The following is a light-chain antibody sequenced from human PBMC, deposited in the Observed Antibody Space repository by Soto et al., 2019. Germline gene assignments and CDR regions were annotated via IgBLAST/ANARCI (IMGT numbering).Light chain of an antibody. CDR3: QQYSHWPPYT. CDR1: QSVSRK. J-gene: IGKJ2*01. V-gene: IGKV3-15*01. CDR2: GTS. Sequence: EIVLTQSPGTLSLSPGERATLSCRASQSVSRKLAWYQQKPGQAPRLLIYGTSTRATGIPARFSGSGSGTEFTLTISSLQSEDFAIYYCQQYSHWPPYTFGQGTTLETK.